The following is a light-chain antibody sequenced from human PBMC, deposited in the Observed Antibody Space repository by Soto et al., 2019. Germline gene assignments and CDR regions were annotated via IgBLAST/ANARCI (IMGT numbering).Light chain of an antibody. CDR3: ASLTTTSFV. CDR2: EVV. CDR1: KNDIGVYDF. J-gene: IGLJ1*01. V-gene: IGLV2-8*01. Sequence: QSVLTQPPSASGSPGQSVTISCTGTKNDIGVYDFVSWYQHHPGKAPRLIIYEVVQRPSGVPDRFSGSKSGNTASLTVSGLQAADEADYYCASLTTTSFVFGTGTKVTVL.